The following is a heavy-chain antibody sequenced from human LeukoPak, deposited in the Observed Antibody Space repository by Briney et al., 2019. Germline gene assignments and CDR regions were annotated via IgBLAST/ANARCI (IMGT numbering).Heavy chain of an antibody. CDR1: GFTFSSYA. CDR3: AKTGPKKLGYCSSTSCYYY. CDR2: IGGSGGST. Sequence: TGGSLRLSCAASGFTFSSYAMSWVRQAPGKGLEWVSAIGGSGGSTYYADSVKGRFTISRDNSKNTLYLQMHSLRAEDTAVYYCAKTGPKKLGYCSSTSCYYYWGQGTLVTVSS. D-gene: IGHD2-2*01. V-gene: IGHV3-23*01. J-gene: IGHJ4*02.